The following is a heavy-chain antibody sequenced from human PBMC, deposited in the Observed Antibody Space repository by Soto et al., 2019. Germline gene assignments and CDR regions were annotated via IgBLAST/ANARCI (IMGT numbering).Heavy chain of an antibody. J-gene: IGHJ4*02. CDR2: IIPILGIA. CDR3: ARGYLPDYFDY. D-gene: IGHD5-18*01. Sequence: SVKVSCKASGGTFSSYTISWVRQAPGQGLEWMGRIIPILGIANYAQKFQGRVTITADKSTSTAYMELSSLRSEDTAVYYCARGYLPDYFDYWGQGTLVTVSS. CDR1: GGTFSSYT. V-gene: IGHV1-69*02.